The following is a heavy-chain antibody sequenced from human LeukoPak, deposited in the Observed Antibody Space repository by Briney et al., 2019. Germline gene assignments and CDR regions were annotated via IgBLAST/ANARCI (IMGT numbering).Heavy chain of an antibody. CDR1: GGTFSSYA. Sequence: SVKVSCKASGGTFSSYAISWVRQAPGQGLEWMGGIIPIFGTANYAQKFQGRVTITADESTSTAYMELGSLRSEDTAVYYCARIGRAYYDFWSGDNWFDPWGQGTLVTVSS. CDR2: IIPIFGTA. CDR3: ARIGRAYYDFWSGDNWFDP. J-gene: IGHJ5*02. D-gene: IGHD3-3*01. V-gene: IGHV1-69*13.